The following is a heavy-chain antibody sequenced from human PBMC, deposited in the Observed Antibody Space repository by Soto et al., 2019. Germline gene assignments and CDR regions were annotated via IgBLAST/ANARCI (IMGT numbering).Heavy chain of an antibody. V-gene: IGHV5-51*01. J-gene: IGHJ2*01. CDR3: ARHGPPGDCSGGSCYPNWYFDL. Sequence: PGESLKIYCXGSGYSFTSYWIGWVRQMPGKGLEWMGIIYPGDSDTRYSPSFQGQVTISADKSISTAYLQWSSLKASDTAMYYCARHGPPGDCSGGSCYPNWYFDLWGRGTLVTV. CDR2: IYPGDSDT. CDR1: GYSFTSYW. D-gene: IGHD2-15*01.